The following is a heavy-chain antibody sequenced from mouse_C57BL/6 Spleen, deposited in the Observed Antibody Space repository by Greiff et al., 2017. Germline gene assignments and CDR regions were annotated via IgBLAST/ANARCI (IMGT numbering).Heavy chain of an antibody. D-gene: IGHD2-3*01. CDR2: IYPGDGDT. CDR1: GYAFSSYW. J-gene: IGHJ4*01. V-gene: IGHV1-80*01. CDR3: ARLYDGYYDAMDY. Sequence: QVQLQQSGAELVKPGASVKISCKASGYAFSSYWMNWVKQRPGQGLEWIGQIYPGDGDTNYNGKFKGKATLTADKSSSTAYMQLSSLTSEYSAVYFCARLYDGYYDAMDYWGQGTSVTVSS.